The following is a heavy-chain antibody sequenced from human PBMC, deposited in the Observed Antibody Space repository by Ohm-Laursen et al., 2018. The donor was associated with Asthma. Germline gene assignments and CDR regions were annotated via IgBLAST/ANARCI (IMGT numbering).Heavy chain of an antibody. Sequence: SLRLSCTASGFTFRTYSMNWVRQAPGKGLEWVSYISSSSTTIYYADSVKGRFTISRDNAKNSLYLQMNSLRAEDTAVYYCARVFERGYSYDWGQGTLVTVSS. J-gene: IGHJ4*02. D-gene: IGHD5-18*01. CDR1: GFTFRTYS. CDR2: ISSSSTTI. V-gene: IGHV3-48*04. CDR3: ARVFERGYSYD.